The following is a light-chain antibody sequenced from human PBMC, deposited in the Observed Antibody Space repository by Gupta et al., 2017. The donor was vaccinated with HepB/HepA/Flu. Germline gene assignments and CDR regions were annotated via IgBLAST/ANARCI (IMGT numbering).Light chain of an antibody. CDR2: DVS. J-gene: IGLJ1*01. CDR3: SSYTSSSTLGGYV. CDR1: SSDVGVYNY. Sequence: SALTQPASGSGSPGQSNNISCTGTSSDVGVYNYVSWYQQHPGKAPKLMIYDVSNRPSGVSNRFSGSKSGNTASLTISGLQAEDEADYYCSSYTSSSTLGGYVFGTGTKVTVL. V-gene: IGLV2-14*01.